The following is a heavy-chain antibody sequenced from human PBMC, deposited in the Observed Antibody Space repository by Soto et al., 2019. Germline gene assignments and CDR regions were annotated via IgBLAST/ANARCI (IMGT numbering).Heavy chain of an antibody. CDR1: GLAFSSHA. J-gene: IGHJ4*02. V-gene: IGHV3-23*01. CDR2: TSKSGTT. CDR3: TGNINPGY. Sequence: EVQLLESGGDLVQPGGSLRLSCAASGLAFSSHAMTWVRQAPGKGLQWVSTTSKSGTTSYADSVRGPFTASRDNSKDTSYLQMNGLRVEDTAVYYCTGNINPGYWGQGTLVTVSA.